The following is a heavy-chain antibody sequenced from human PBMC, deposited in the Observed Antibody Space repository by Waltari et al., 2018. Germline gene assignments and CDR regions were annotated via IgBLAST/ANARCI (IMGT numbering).Heavy chain of an antibody. CDR1: GGNFNNYV. D-gene: IGHD6-13*01. J-gene: IGHJ4*02. V-gene: IGHV1-69*06. Sequence: QVQLVQSGAEVQKPGSSVKVSCKASGGNFNNYVITWVRQAPGQGLEWMGGSMPMIGAANYAQKFQGRVTMTEDTSTDTAYMELSSLRSEDTAVYYCATELPTGYSSSWSPPEDYWGQGTLVTVSS. CDR3: ATELPTGYSSSWSPPEDY. CDR2: SMPMIGAA.